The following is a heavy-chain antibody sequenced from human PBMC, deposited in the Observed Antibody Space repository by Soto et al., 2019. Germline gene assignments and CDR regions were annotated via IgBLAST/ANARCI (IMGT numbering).Heavy chain of an antibody. J-gene: IGHJ6*01. Sequence: VQLLESGGGLVQPGGSLRLACTASGFTFNHYAMSWVRQAPGKGLEWVSAVSGRGGSTNYADSVKGRFIISRDNSNSTLYLQMDSLRGEDTAVYYCAKDSTVTTSLYFYYYGFDVWGQGTTVTVSS. CDR3: AKDSTVTTSLYFYYYGFDV. D-gene: IGHD4-17*01. V-gene: IGHV3-23*01. CDR1: GFTFNHYA. CDR2: VSGRGGST.